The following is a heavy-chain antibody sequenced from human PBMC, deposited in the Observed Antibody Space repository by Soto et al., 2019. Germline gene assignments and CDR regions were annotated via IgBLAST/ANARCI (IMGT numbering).Heavy chain of an antibody. CDR2: IYHSGST. V-gene: IGHV4-30-2*01. CDR3: AREVVAATNWLDP. Sequence: PSETLSLTCAVSGGSISSGGYSWSWIRQPPGKGLEWIGYIYHSGSTYYNPSLKSRVTISVDRSKNQFSLKLSSVTAADTAVYYCAREVVAATNWLDPWGQGTIVTVYS. J-gene: IGHJ5*02. D-gene: IGHD2-15*01. CDR1: GGSISSGGYS.